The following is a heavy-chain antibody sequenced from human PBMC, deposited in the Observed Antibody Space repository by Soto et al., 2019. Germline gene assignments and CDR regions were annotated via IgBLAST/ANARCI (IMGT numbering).Heavy chain of an antibody. CDR3: AKDRNQQLDRNWFDP. D-gene: IGHD6-6*01. V-gene: IGHV3-23*01. Sequence: EVQLLESGGGLVQPGGSLRLSCAASGFTFSKFAMSWVRQTPGKGLEWVSLISGSGGSIYYADSLKGRFTISRDNSKNTLYLQMNSLRAEDTAVYYCAKDRNQQLDRNWFDPWGQGTLVTVSS. J-gene: IGHJ5*02. CDR1: GFTFSKFA. CDR2: ISGSGGSI.